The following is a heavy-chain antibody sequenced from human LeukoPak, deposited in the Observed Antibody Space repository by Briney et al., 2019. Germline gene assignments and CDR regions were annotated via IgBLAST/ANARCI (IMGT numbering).Heavy chain of an antibody. J-gene: IGHJ4*02. CDR3: AKGFRYYYESSGYPDY. D-gene: IGHD3-22*01. CDR2: ISGSGGST. V-gene: IGHV3-23*01. CDR1: GFTFSSYA. Sequence: GGSLRLSCAASGFTFSSYAMSWVRQAPGKGLEWVSAISGSGGSTYYADSVKGRLTISRDNSKNTLYLQMNSLRAEDTAVYYCAKGFRYYYESSGYPDYWGQGTLVTVSS.